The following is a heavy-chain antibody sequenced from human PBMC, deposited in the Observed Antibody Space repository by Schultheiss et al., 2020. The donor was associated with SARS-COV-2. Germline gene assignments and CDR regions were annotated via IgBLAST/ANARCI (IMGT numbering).Heavy chain of an antibody. J-gene: IGHJ6*02. Sequence: TLSLTCTVSGGSISSYYWSWIRQPPGKALEWLALIDWDDDKYYSTSLKTRLTISKDTSKNQVVLTMTNMDPVDTATYYCAHRRGGTPTYYYYGMDVWGQGTTVTVSS. CDR1: GGSISSYY. CDR2: IDWDDDK. D-gene: IGHD1-1*01. V-gene: IGHV2-70*12. CDR3: AHRRGGTPTYYYYGMDV.